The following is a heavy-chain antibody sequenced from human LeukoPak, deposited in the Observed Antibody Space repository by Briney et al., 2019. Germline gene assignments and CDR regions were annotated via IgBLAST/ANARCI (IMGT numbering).Heavy chain of an antibody. Sequence: ASVKVSCKASGYTFTSYDINWVRQATGQGLEWMGWMNPNSGNTGYAQNFQGRVTMTRNTSISTAYMELSSLRSEDTALYYCARIISGSFYYWGQGTLVTVSS. J-gene: IGHJ4*02. CDR2: MNPNSGNT. D-gene: IGHD1-26*01. CDR3: ARIISGSFYY. CDR1: GYTFTSYD. V-gene: IGHV1-8*01.